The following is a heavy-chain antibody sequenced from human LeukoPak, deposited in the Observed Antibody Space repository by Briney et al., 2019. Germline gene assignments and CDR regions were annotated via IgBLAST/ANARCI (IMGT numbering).Heavy chain of an antibody. CDR3: ARLGDDAFDI. Sequence: PSQTLSLTCTVSGGSISSGSYYWSWIRQPPGKGLEWIGYIYYSGSTSYNPSLKSRVTISVDTSKNQFSLKLSSVTAADTAVYYCARLGDDAFDIWGQGTMVTVSS. CDR1: GGSISSGSYY. J-gene: IGHJ3*02. CDR2: IYYSGST. V-gene: IGHV4-61*01.